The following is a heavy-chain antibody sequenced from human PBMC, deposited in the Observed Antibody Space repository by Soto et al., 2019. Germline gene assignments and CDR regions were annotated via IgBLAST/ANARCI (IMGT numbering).Heavy chain of an antibody. D-gene: IGHD4-17*01. V-gene: IGHV3-53*01. CDR1: GFTVSGKKY. CDR2: LYDVDGT. Sequence: DVQLVESGGVLIQPGGSLRLSCAASGFTVSGKKYLAWVRQAPGKGLEWVSALYDVDGTFYADSVKGRFTTSGDSSRTIVYLQMNSLRPDDTAVYYCATWHLREHAYDILGQGTAVTVSS. CDR3: ATWHLREHAYDI. J-gene: IGHJ3*02.